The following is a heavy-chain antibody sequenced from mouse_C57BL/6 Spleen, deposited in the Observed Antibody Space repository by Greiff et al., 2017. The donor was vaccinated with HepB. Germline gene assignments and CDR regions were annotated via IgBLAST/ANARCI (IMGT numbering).Heavy chain of an antibody. J-gene: IGHJ1*03. Sequence: VQLQESGAELVRPGASVKLSCKASGYTFTDYYINWVKQRPGQGLEWIARIYPGSGNTYYNEKFKGKATLTAEKSSSTAYMQLSSLTSEDSAVYFCARMNWGGYFDVWGTGTTVTVSS. CDR1: GYTFTDYY. D-gene: IGHD4-1*01. CDR3: ARMNWGGYFDV. CDR2: IYPGSGNT. V-gene: IGHV1-76*01.